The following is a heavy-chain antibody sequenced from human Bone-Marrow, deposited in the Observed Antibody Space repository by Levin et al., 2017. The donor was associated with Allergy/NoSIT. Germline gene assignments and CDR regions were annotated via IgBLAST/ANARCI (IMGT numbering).Heavy chain of an antibody. CDR1: GASISSYY. D-gene: IGHD3-22*01. CDR2: IYYSGST. J-gene: IGHJ4*02. V-gene: IGHV4-59*01. Sequence: PGGSLRLSCTVSGASISSYYWSWIRQPPGKGLEWIGYIYYSGSTNYNPSLKSRVTITLDTSKNQFSLQLISVTAADEAVEYCGRERDYYDSSGYKDWGQGTLVTVSS. CDR3: GRERDYYDSSGYKD.